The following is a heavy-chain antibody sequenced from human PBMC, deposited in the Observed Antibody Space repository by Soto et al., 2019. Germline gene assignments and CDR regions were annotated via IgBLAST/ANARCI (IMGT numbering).Heavy chain of an antibody. CDR3: AREEQTGANYYLDY. D-gene: IGHD7-27*01. V-gene: IGHV1-2*02. CDR1: GYTFTGYY. J-gene: IGHJ4*02. Sequence: ASVKVSCKASGYTFTGYYIHWVRQAPGQGLEWMGSISPHSGGPNYAQRFQGRVTMTRDTSMTTVYMEMSGLTSDDTAVYYCAREEQTGANYYLDYWGQGTLVTVSS. CDR2: ISPHSGGP.